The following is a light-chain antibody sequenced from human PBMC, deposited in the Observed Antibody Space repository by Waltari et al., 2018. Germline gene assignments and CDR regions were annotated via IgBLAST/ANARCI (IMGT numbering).Light chain of an antibody. CDR1: QSLLHSNGYNY. V-gene: IGKV2-28*01. CDR2: LGS. Sequence: DIGMTQSRLHLPVPPGEPTSFSCSSSQSLLHSNGYNYLDWYLQEPGQSPQLLIYLGSNRASGVPDRFSGSGSGTDFTLKISRVEAEDVGVYYCMQALQTWCTFGQGTKLEIK. J-gene: IGKJ2*02. CDR3: MQALQTWCT.